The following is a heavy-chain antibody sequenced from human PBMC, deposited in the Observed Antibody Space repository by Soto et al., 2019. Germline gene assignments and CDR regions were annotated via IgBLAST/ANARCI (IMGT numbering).Heavy chain of an antibody. Sequence: WASVKVSCKAPRDTFTSYYINWVRQAPGQGLEWMGVINPHGGSTAYAQKFKGRVTLTRDTSASTVYMEVSSLTSEDTAMYYCARSSGGNFGIIMEGTNWFAPWGQGTLVTVSS. CDR2: INPHGGST. D-gene: IGHD3-16*01. J-gene: IGHJ5*02. CDR3: ARSSGGNFGIIMEGTNWFAP. V-gene: IGHV1-46*01. CDR1: RDTFTSYY.